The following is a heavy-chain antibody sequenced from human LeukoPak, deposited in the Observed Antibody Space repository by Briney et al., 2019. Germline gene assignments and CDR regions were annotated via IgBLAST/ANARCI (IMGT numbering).Heavy chain of an antibody. J-gene: IGHJ4*02. V-gene: IGHV3-21*01. D-gene: IGHD3-3*01. Sequence: SGGSLRLSCAASGFTFSSYSMNWVRQAPGKGLEWVSSISSSSSYIYYADSVKGRFTISRDNAKNSLYLQMNSLRAEDTAVYYCASGVLEWLLSFDYWGQGTLVTVSS. CDR1: GFTFSSYS. CDR2: ISSSSSYI. CDR3: ASGVLEWLLSFDY.